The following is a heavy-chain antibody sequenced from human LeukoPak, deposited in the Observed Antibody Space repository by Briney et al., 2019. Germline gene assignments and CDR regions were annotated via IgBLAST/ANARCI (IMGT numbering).Heavy chain of an antibody. V-gene: IGHV4-59*01. CDR1: GGSISSYY. D-gene: IGHD2-2*01. CDR3: AREVSCSSTSCDYYYYYMDV. J-gene: IGHJ6*03. CDR2: IYYSGST. Sequence: SETLSLTCTVSGGSISSYYWSWIRQPPGKGLEWIGYIYYSGSTNYNPSLKSRVTISVDTSKNQFSLKLSSVTAADTAVYYCAREVSCSSTSCDYYYYYMDVWGKGTTVTVS.